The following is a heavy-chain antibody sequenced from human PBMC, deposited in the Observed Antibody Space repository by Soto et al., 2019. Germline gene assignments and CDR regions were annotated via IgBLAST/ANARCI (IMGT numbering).Heavy chain of an antibody. D-gene: IGHD3-22*01. Sequence: ASVKVSCKASGYTFTNSGISWVRQAPGQGLEWMGWIGAYNGHAKYAQKLQGRVTMTTDTSTSTAYMELRSLKSDDTAVYYCAREDYYDSSGYLPVRYYFGMDVWGQGTTVTVSS. J-gene: IGHJ6*02. CDR2: IGAYNGHA. CDR3: AREDYYDSSGYLPVRYYFGMDV. CDR1: GYTFTNSG. V-gene: IGHV1-18*01.